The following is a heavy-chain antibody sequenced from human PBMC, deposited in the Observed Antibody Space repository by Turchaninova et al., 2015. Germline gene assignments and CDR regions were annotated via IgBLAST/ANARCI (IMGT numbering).Heavy chain of an antibody. J-gene: IGHJ4*02. CDR2: IFHSGTT. V-gene: IGHV4-38-2*01. CDR1: GYPISSGYY. Sequence: QVQLQESGPGLVKPSETLSLTCAVSGYPISSGYYGGWIRQPPGKGLEWIASIFHSGTTYYNPSLRSRVTISVDTSKNQFSLRLSSVTAADTAVYYCARGANWNYDYWGQGTLVTVSS. CDR3: ARGANWNYDY. D-gene: IGHD4/OR15-4a*01.